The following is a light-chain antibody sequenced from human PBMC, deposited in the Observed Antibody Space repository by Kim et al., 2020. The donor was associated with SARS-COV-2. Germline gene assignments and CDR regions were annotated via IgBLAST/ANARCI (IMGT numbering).Light chain of an antibody. J-gene: IGKJ1*01. CDR3: QQYNTYWT. CDR2: KAS. CDR1: QTISTS. V-gene: IGKV1-5*03. Sequence: GDRVTITCRASQTISTSLAWYQQKAGKAPKLLIYKASTLEDDVPSRFSGSGSGTEFTLTISSLQPDDFSTYYCQQYNTYWTFGQGTKV.